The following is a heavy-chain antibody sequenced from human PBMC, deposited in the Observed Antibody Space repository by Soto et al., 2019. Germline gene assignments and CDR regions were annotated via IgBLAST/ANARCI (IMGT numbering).Heavy chain of an antibody. CDR3: SICPTSSYEDQSYSKP. J-gene: IGHJ1*01. CDR1: GYTFNTYA. CDR2: IHAGNGNT. D-gene: IGHD2-2*01. Sequence: ASVKVSCKASGYTFNTYAIHWVRQAPGQRLEWMGWIHAGNGNTRYSEKFQGRVTITRETSANTAYMELTSLKCEDTGVYFCSICPTSSYEDQSYSKPWVQAPPVTVSS. V-gene: IGHV1-3*01.